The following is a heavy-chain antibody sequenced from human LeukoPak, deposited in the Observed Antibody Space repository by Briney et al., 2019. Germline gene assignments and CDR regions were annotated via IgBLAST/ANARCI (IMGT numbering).Heavy chain of an antibody. J-gene: IGHJ4*02. CDR1: GFTFSRFG. CDR2: MRYDGSNR. Sequence: GGSLRLSCTASGFTFSRFGMHWVRQAPGKGLEWVAFMRYDGSNRYYADSVKGRVTISRDNSKNTLFLQMNTLRTEDTAFYYCAKTAPRSIQVWDYWGQGTLVTVSS. V-gene: IGHV3-30*02. D-gene: IGHD5-18*01. CDR3: AKTAPRSIQVWDY.